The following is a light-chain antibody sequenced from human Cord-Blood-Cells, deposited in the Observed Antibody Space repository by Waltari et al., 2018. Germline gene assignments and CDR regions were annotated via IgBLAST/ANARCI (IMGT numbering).Light chain of an antibody. Sequence: DIQMTQSPSTLSASVGDRVPIPCRASQSISSWLAWYQQKPGKAPKLLIYKAASLESGVLSRFSGSGSGTEVTLTISSLQPDDFATYYCQQYNSYSMYSFGQGTKLEIK. CDR2: KAA. J-gene: IGKJ2*03. V-gene: IGKV1-5*03. CDR3: QQYNSYSMYS. CDR1: QSISSW.